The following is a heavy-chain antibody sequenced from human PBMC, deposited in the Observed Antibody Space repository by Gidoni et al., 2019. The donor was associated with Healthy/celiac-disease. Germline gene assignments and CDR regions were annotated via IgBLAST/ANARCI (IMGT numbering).Heavy chain of an antibody. CDR3: ARDTILVPAAQVDAFDI. Sequence: QVQLVQSGAAVKKPGSSVKVSCKASGGTFSSYAISWVRQAPGQGLEWMGRIIPILGIANYAQKFQGRVTITADKSTSTAYMELSSLRSEDTAVYYCARDTILVPAAQVDAFDIWGQGTMVTVSS. CDR2: IIPILGIA. V-gene: IGHV1-69*09. CDR1: GGTFSSYA. D-gene: IGHD2-2*01. J-gene: IGHJ3*02.